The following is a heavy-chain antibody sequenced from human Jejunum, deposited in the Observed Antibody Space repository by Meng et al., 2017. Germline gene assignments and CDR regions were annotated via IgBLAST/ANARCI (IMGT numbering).Heavy chain of an antibody. J-gene: IGHJ4*02. Sequence: GESLKISCAASGIPFTASGMHWVRQGPGEGLEWVTFISSDGSQQYYVDSVKGRFTVSRDNSKNTLYLQMDSLRAEDTAVYYCARDKGTTSYDTWGQGTPVTVSS. D-gene: IGHD3-16*01. V-gene: IGHV3-33*05. CDR2: ISSDGSQQ. CDR3: ARDKGTTSYDT. CDR1: GIPFTASG.